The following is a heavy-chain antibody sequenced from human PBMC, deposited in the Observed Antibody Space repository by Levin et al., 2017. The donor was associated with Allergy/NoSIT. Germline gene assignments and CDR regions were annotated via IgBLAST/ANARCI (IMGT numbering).Heavy chain of an antibody. V-gene: IGHV5-51*01. CDR3: ARRAWGPAGADPYYFDY. CDR1: GYSFTNNW. CDR2: IYPDDSDA. J-gene: IGHJ4*02. D-gene: IGHD1-26*01. Sequence: WASVKVSCKASGYSFTNNWIGWVRQLPGKGLEWMGIIYPDDSDARYSPSFQGRVTFSADKSIRTAYLQWTNLKASDTAMFFCARRAWGPAGADPYYFDYWGQGTLVTVSS.